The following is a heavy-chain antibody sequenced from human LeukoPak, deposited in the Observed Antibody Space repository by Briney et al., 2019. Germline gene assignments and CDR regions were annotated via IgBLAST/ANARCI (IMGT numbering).Heavy chain of an antibody. Sequence: SETLSLTCTVSGGSISSYYWSWIRQPAGKGLEWIGRIYTSGSTYYNPSLKSRVTIPVDTSKNQFSPKLSSVTAADTAVYYCARSPYYSYYYMDVWGKGTTVTVSS. CDR2: IYTSGST. V-gene: IGHV4-4*07. J-gene: IGHJ6*03. CDR3: ARSPYYSYYYMDV. CDR1: GGSISSYY.